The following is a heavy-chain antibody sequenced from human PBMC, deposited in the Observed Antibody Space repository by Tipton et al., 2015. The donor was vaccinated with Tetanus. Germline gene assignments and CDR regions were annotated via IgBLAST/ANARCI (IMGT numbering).Heavy chain of an antibody. J-gene: IGHJ4*02. CDR3: ARRYYDFWSGYSIFDY. CDR2: IYYSGST. CDR1: GGSISSYY. D-gene: IGHD3-3*01. Sequence: TLSLTCTVFGGSISSYYWSWIRQPPGKGLEWIGYIYYSGSTNYNPSLKSRVTISVDTSKNQFSLKLSSVTAADTAVYYCARRYYDFWSGYSIFDYWGQGTLVTVSS. V-gene: IGHV4-59*01.